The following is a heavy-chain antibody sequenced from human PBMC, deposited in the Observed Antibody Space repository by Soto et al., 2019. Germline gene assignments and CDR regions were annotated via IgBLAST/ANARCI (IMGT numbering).Heavy chain of an antibody. V-gene: IGHV2-5*02. CDR3: ARILTGTGGHLDY. CDR2: IFWDDDK. CDR1: GFSLTTGVG. J-gene: IGHJ4*02. Sequence: QITLKESGPTLVKPTQPLTLTCSFSGFSLTTGVGVGWIRQSPEKALEWLALIFWDDDKRYSPSLKSRLTITKDTSKNQVVLTLTNMDPVDTATYYCARILTGTGGHLDYWGQGTLVTVSS. D-gene: IGHD2-8*02.